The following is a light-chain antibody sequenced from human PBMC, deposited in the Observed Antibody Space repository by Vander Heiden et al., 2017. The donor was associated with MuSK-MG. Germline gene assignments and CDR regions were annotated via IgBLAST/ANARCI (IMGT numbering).Light chain of an antibody. CDR2: GNN. J-gene: IGLJ3*02. Sequence: QSVLTQPPSVSGAPGQRVTISCTGSSSNIGAGYDVHWYQQFPGTAPQLLIYGNNNRPSGVPDRFAGSKSGTSASLAIAGLQAEDEADYYCQSYDTSLNGVFGGGTKLTVL. CDR3: QSYDTSLNGV. CDR1: SSNIGAGYD. V-gene: IGLV1-40*01.